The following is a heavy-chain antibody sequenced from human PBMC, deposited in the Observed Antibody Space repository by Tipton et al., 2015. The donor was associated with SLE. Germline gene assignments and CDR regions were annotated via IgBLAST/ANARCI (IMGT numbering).Heavy chain of an antibody. CDR1: GYTFTGYY. J-gene: IGHJ4*02. CDR2: INPYNGGA. D-gene: IGHD3-16*01. CDR3: VRGLRFTMLQGLGY. Sequence: QSGPEVKKPGASVRVSCKASGYTFTGYYIHWVRQAPGQGLEYMGWINPYNGGANSAQKFQGRVTMTRDTSISTAYMELSRLRSDDTAIYYCVRGLRFTMLQGLGYWGQGTLVTVSA. V-gene: IGHV1-2*02.